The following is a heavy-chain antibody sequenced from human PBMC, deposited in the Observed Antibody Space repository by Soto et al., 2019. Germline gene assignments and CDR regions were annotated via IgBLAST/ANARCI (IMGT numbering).Heavy chain of an antibody. V-gene: IGHV4-34*01. CDR1: GGAFNGYY. Sequence: QVHLQQWGAGLLKPSETLSLTCAVNGGAFNGYYWTWNRQSPGKGLQWIGEINHSGTVDYNPSLKSRVTFSSDTSKKPFSLTLTSVTAADTAVYYCARAGAALVRGSIGGFDYWGQGTLVTVSS. J-gene: IGHJ4*02. CDR3: ARAGAALVRGSIGGFDY. CDR2: INHSGTV. D-gene: IGHD3-10*01.